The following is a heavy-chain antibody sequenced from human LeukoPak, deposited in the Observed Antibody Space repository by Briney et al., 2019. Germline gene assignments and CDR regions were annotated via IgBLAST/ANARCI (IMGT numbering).Heavy chain of an antibody. V-gene: IGHV3-30-3*01. Sequence: PGGSLRLSCAISGFTFSACELTWVRQAPGKGLEWVAVISYDGSNKYYADSVKGRFTISRDNSKNTLYLQMNSLRAEDTAVYYCARDSNPYYYDSSGYYYFDYWGQGTLVTVSS. J-gene: IGHJ4*02. D-gene: IGHD3-22*01. CDR2: ISYDGSNK. CDR3: ARDSNPYYYDSSGYYYFDY. CDR1: GFTFSACE.